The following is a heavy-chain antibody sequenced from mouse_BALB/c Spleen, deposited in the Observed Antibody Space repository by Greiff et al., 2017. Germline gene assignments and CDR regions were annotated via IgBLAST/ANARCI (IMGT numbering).Heavy chain of an antibody. J-gene: IGHJ2*01. CDR3: ARDGLPFDY. CDR1: GFTFSSYG. Sequence: EVKLVGSGGGLVQPGGSLKLSCAASGFTFSSYGMSWVRQTPDKRLELVATINSNGGSTYYPDSVKGRFTISRDNAKNTLYLQMSSLKSEDTAMYYCARDGLPFDYWGQGTTLTVSS. V-gene: IGHV5-6-3*01. CDR2: INSNGGST.